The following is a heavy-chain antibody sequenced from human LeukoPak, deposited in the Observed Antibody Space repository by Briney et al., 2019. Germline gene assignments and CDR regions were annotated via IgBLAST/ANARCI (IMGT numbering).Heavy chain of an antibody. CDR1: GDSISSSTFY. CDR3: ARGLVGFDS. V-gene: IGHV4-39*07. Sequence: PSETLSLTCTVSGDSISSSTFYWAWIRQPPGKGLEWIGSIYSTGLIYRNPSLKSRVNISADTSKNQFSLKMTSVTDADTAVYYCARGLVGFDSWGQGTLVTVSS. D-gene: IGHD4-11*01. CDR2: IYSTGLI. J-gene: IGHJ4*02.